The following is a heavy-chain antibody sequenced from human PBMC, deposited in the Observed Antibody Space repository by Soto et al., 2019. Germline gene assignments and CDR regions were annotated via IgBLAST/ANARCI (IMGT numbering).Heavy chain of an antibody. D-gene: IGHD2-8*01. J-gene: IGHJ4*02. CDR3: ARIDCTNGVCYGGGFHFDY. CDR2: IYHSGST. Sequence: QVQLQESGPGLVKPSGTLSLTCAVSGGSISSSNWWSWVRQPPGKGLEWIGEIYHSGSTNYNPSLKRRVTISVDKSKIQFSLKLSSVAAADTAVYYCARIDCTNGVCYGGGFHFDYWGQGTLVTVSS. CDR1: GGSISSSNW. V-gene: IGHV4-4*02.